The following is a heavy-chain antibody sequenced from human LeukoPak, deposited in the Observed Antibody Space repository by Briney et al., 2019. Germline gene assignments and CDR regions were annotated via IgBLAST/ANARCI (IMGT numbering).Heavy chain of an antibody. V-gene: IGHV3-7*01. CDR3: ARDFIRLSFDY. J-gene: IGHJ4*02. D-gene: IGHD3-16*01. CDR1: GFTFSSYW. CDR2: IKQDGQEK. Sequence: TGGSLRLSCAASGFTFSSYWMSWVRQAPGKGLEWAANIKQDGQEKYYVDSVKGRLTISRDNAKNSLYLQMNSLRDEDTAVYYCARDFIRLSFDYWGQGILVTVSS.